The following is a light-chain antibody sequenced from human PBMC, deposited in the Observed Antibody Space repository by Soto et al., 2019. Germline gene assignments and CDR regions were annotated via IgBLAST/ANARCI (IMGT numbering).Light chain of an antibody. V-gene: IGLV1-40*01. CDR3: QSYDSSLSGWV. J-gene: IGLJ3*02. CDR1: SYNIGAGYD. CDR2: GDS. Sequence: QSVLTQPPSVSGAPGQRVTISCTGTSYNIGAGYDVYWYQQLPGTAPKLLIYGDSNRPSGVPDRFSGSKSGTSASLAITGLRAEDEADYYCQSYDSSLSGWVFGGGTKVTVL.